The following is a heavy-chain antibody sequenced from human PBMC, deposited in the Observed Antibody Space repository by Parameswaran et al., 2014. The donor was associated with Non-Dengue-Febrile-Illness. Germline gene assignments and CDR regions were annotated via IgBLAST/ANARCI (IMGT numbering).Heavy chain of an antibody. CDR2: IYYSGST. D-gene: IGHD3-10*01. CDR3: ARSGGMRLLWFGELSGYYYYGMDV. J-gene: IGHJ6*02. Sequence: VRQAPGKGLEWIGYIYYSGSTNYNPSLKSRVTISVDTSKNQFSLKLSSVTAADTAVYYCARSGGMRLLWFGELSGYYYYGMDVWGQGTTVTVSS. V-gene: IGHV4-59*01.